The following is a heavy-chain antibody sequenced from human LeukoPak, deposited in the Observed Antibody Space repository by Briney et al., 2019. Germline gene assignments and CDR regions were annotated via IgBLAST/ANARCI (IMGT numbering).Heavy chain of an antibody. J-gene: IGHJ4*02. CDR3: ARAVGARAYFDY. CDR1: GFTVSSNY. Sequence: GGSLRLSCEASGFTVSSNYMSWFRQAPGKGLEWVSVIYSGGSTYYADSVKGRFTISRDNSKNTLYLQMNSLRAEDTAVYYCARAVGARAYFDYWGQGTLVTVSS. CDR2: IYSGGST. V-gene: IGHV3-66*02. D-gene: IGHD1-26*01.